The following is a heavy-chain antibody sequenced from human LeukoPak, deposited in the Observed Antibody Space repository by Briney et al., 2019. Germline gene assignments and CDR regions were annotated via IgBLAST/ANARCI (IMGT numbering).Heavy chain of an antibody. D-gene: IGHD6-13*01. CDR1: GGTFSSYA. V-gene: IGHV1-69*01. CDR2: IFPIFGTA. CDR3: ARAYSSSWYEEWAYYYYGMDV. Sequence: SVKVSCTASGGTFSSYAISWVRQAPGQGLEWMGGIFPIFGTANYAQKFQGRVTITADESTSTAYMELRSLRSDDTAVYYCARAYSSSWYEEWAYYYYGMDVWGQGTTVTVSS. J-gene: IGHJ6*02.